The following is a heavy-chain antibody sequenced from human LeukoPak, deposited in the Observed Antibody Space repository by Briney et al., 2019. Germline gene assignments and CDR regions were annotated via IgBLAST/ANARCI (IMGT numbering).Heavy chain of an antibody. J-gene: IGHJ4*02. CDR3: ATQGKYYDLWSGYSPFDS. CDR1: GGSINRSTYY. D-gene: IGHD3-3*01. CDR2: IYYSGNT. Sequence: SETLSLTCTVSGGSINRSTYYWGRVRQPRGEGLQWIGYIYYSGNTYYNPSLKSRVTISVDTSKNQFSLKLTSVTASDMAVYYCATQGKYYDLWSGYSPFDSWGQGTLVTVSS. V-gene: IGHV4-39*01.